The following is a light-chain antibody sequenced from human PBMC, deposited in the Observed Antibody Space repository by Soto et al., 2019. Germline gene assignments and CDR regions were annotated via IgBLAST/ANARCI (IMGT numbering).Light chain of an antibody. V-gene: IGKV3-20*01. CDR3: QHSGTSAL. Sequence: EIVLTQSPGTLSLSPGERATLSCRASQSVSSSYLAWYQQKPGQAPRLLIYDASRATGIPDRFSGSGSGTDFPLTITRLEPEDFAVYYCQHSGTSALFGPGTKVDI. CDR1: QSVSSSY. CDR2: DAS. J-gene: IGKJ3*01.